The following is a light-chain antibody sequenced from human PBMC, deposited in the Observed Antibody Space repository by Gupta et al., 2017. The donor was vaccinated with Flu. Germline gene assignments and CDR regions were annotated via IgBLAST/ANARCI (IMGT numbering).Light chain of an antibody. V-gene: IGLV1-44*01. CDR2: RNN. CDR3: AAWDYSLNGGV. J-gene: IGLJ3*02. CDR1: NSNIGTNT. Sequence: QSVLPQPPSASGTPGQRVTISCSGSNSNIGTNTVNWYQQLPGTAPKLLIYRNNQRPSGVPDRFSGSKSGTSASLAISGLRSEDEADYYCAAWDYSLNGGVFGGGTKLTVL.